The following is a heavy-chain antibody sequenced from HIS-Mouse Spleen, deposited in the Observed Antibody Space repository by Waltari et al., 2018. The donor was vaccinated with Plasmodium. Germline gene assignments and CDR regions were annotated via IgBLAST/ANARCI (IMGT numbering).Heavy chain of an antibody. CDR3: ARLVVVASKDSY. CDR1: GGPFGGYS. Sequence: QVQLQQWGAGLLNHSETLSLPCAVHGGPFGGYSRSWIRQPPGKGLEWIGEINHSGSTNYNPSLKSRVTISVDTSKNQFSLKLSSVTAADTAVYYCARLVVVASKDSYWGQGTLVTVSS. J-gene: IGHJ4*02. V-gene: IGHV4-34*01. CDR2: INHSGST. D-gene: IGHD2-15*01.